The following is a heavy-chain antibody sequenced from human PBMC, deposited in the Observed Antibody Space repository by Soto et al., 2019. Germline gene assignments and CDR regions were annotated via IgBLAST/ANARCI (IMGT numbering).Heavy chain of an antibody. D-gene: IGHD6-13*01. CDR3: AKGPWQPPHCFDP. V-gene: IGHV1-8*01. Sequence: ASVKVSCKASEYTFTSYDINWVRQATGQGLEWMGWMNPNSGNTGYAQKFQGRLTMTRNTSISTAYMELSSLRPEDTAVYYCAKGPWQPPHCFDPWGLGTLVTVSS. CDR1: EYTFTSYD. J-gene: IGHJ5*02. CDR2: MNPNSGNT.